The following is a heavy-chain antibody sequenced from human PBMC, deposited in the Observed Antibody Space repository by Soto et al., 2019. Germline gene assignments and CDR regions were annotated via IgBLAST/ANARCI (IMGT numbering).Heavy chain of an antibody. V-gene: IGHV4-38-2*01. J-gene: IGHJ4*03. CDR1: SYVIESGHY. CDR2: IYDSGTT. D-gene: IGHD3-3*01. Sequence: SETLSLTCVVSSYVIESGHYWGWVRQPPGKGLEWVGSIYDSGTTYYNPSLRSRVTISADTSKNQFSLSLASVTAADTAVYYCSRSPQYYTPGSSPFDYWGPGTMVTVSS. CDR3: SRSPQYYTPGSSPFDY.